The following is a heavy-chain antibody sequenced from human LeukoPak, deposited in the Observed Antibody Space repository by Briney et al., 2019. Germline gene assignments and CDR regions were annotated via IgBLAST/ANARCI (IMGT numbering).Heavy chain of an antibody. CDR2: INPNSGGT. CDR1: GYTFTSYG. Sequence: ASVKVSCKASGYTFTSYGISWVRQAPGQGLEWMGWINPNSGGTNYAQKFQGRVTMTRDTSISTAYMELSRLRSDDTAVYYCAIFEYSSSWAYFDYWGQGTLVTVSS. J-gene: IGHJ4*02. CDR3: AIFEYSSSWAYFDY. D-gene: IGHD6-6*01. V-gene: IGHV1-2*02.